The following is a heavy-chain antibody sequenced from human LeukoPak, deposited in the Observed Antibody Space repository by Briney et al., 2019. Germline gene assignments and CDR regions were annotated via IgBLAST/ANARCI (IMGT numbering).Heavy chain of an antibody. Sequence: PSGGSLRLSCAASGFTFSIYAMSWVRQAPGEGLEWVSSISDSGGDTYYADSVKGRFTISRDNSKNTLYLQMNSLRAEDTAVYYCAKAVRGVISTDRHGEYFRHWGQGTLVTVSS. V-gene: IGHV3-23*01. J-gene: IGHJ1*01. CDR2: ISDSGGDT. CDR3: AKAVRGVISTDRHGEYFRH. D-gene: IGHD2/OR15-2a*01. CDR1: GFTFSIYA.